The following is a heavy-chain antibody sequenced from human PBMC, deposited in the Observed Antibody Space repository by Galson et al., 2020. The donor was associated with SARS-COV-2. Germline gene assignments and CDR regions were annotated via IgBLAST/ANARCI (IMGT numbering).Heavy chain of an antibody. CDR3: AREGTNIVVVPAAINYYGMDV. Sequence: ASVKVSCKASGYTFTSYYMHWVRQAPGQGLEWMGIINPSGGSTSYAQKFQGRVTMTRDTSTSTVYMELSSLRSEDTAVYYCAREGTNIVVVPAAINYYGMDVWGQGTTVTVSS. V-gene: IGHV1-46*03. CDR1: GYTFTSYY. D-gene: IGHD2-2*01. J-gene: IGHJ6*02. CDR2: INPSGGST.